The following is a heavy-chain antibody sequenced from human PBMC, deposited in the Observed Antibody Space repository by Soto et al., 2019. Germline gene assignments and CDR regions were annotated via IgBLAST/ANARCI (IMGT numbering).Heavy chain of an antibody. D-gene: IGHD6-13*01. CDR1: GGTFSSYT. CDR3: ARVPVRYSSSWYLDY. CDR2: IIPILGIA. Sequence: QVQLVQSGAEVKKPGSSVKVSCKASGGTFSSYTISWVRQAPGQGLEWMGRIIPILGIANYAQKFQGRVTIXXDXPXIPAYMELSSLRSEDTAVYYCARVPVRYSSSWYLDYWGQGTLVTVSS. V-gene: IGHV1-69*02. J-gene: IGHJ4*02.